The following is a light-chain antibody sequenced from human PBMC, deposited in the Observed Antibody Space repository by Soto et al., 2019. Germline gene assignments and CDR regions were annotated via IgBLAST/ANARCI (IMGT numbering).Light chain of an antibody. CDR2: DAS. J-gene: IGKJ4*01. CDR3: HQYYKWPLT. Sequence: EIVMTQSPATLSVSPGERVTLSCRASQSAISNLAWYQQKPGQTPRLLIYDASTRATDIPARFSGSGSGTDFTLTIISLLSEDFAVYYCHQYYKWPLTFGGGTKVDIK. V-gene: IGKV3-15*01. CDR1: QSAISN.